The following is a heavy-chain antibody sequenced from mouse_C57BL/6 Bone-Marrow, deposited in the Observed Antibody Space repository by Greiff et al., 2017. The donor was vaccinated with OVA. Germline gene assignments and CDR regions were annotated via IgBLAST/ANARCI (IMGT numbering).Heavy chain of an antibody. CDR1: EYEFPSHD. CDR3: ASLMITTGRDFDY. D-gene: IGHD2-4*01. V-gene: IGHV5-2*01. J-gene: IGHJ2*01. CDR2: INSDGGST. Sequence: EVKLVESGGGLVQPGESLKLSCESNEYEFPSHDMSWVRKTPEKRLELVAAINSDGGSTYYPDTMARRFIISRDNTKKTLYLQMSSLRSEDTALYYGASLMITTGRDFDYWGQGTTLTVSS.